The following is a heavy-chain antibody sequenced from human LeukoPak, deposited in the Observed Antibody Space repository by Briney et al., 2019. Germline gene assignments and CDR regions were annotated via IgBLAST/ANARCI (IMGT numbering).Heavy chain of an antibody. J-gene: IGHJ4*02. V-gene: IGHV4-39*07. CDR1: GGSISSSSYY. CDR3: ARNLYCSGGSCYSGFDY. CDR2: IYYSGST. D-gene: IGHD2-15*01. Sequence: SETLSLTCTVSGGSISSSSYYWGWIRQPPGKGLEWIGSIYYSGSTYYNPSLKSRVTISVDTSKNQFSLKLSSVTAADTAVYYCARNLYCSGGSCYSGFDYWGQGTLVTVSS.